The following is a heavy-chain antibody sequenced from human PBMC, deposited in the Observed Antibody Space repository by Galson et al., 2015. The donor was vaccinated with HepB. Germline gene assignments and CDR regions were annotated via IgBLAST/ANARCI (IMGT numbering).Heavy chain of an antibody. Sequence: SVKVSCKASGYTFTSYYMHWVRQAPGQGLEWMGKINPSGGSTSYAQKFQGRVTMTRDTSTSTVYMELSSLRSEDTAVYYCAIYPIVVVPAAPFDYWGQGTLVTVSS. CDR1: GYTFTSYY. CDR3: AIYPIVVVPAAPFDY. V-gene: IGHV1-46*01. J-gene: IGHJ4*02. D-gene: IGHD2-2*01. CDR2: INPSGGST.